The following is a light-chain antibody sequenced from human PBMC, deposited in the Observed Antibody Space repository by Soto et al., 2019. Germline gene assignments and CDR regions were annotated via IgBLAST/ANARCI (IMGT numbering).Light chain of an antibody. CDR3: QQYDNWPIT. Sequence: EIVMMQFPATLSVSPGERVTLSCRASQSVSQSVTTNLAWYQQKLGQAPRLLIFDASARATGVPARFSGSGSGTEFTLTISSLQSEDFAVYYCQQYDNWPITFGQGTRLEIK. CDR1: QSVSQSVTTN. V-gene: IGKV3D-15*01. J-gene: IGKJ5*01. CDR2: DAS.